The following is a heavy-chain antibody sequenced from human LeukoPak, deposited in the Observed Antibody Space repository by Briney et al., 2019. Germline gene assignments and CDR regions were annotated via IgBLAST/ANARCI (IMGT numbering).Heavy chain of an antibody. D-gene: IGHD7-27*01. CDR2: ISGSSDST. J-gene: IGHJ5*01. Sequence: GSLRLSCAAAGFTFNIYAMSWVRQAPGRGLEGVSAISGSSDSTYYTDSVKGRFTICRDDSKKTLSLQQNSLRAADTAPYYCATPTGDIHYNWFDSWGQGTLVTVSS. CDR3: ATPTGDIHYNWFDS. V-gene: IGHV3-23*01. CDR1: GFTFNIYA.